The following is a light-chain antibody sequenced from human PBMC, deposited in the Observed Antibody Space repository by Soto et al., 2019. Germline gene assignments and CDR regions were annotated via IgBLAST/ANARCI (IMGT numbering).Light chain of an antibody. CDR2: GAY. Sequence: EIVMTHSPATLSVSQGERTTLSCSSMQSVGNNLAWYQQKPGQAPRLLIYGAYTRATGIPARFSGSGSGTDFTLTISSLQSEDFAVYYCQHYNYWPPKTFGQGTKVDI. J-gene: IGKJ1*01. V-gene: IGKV3-15*01. CDR1: QSVGNN. CDR3: QHYNYWPPKT.